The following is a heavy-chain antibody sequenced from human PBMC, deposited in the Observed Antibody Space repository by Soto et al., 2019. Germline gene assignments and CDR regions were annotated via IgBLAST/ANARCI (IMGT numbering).Heavy chain of an antibody. V-gene: IGHV1-69*13. CDR3: AVGIAAAGIFDY. J-gene: IGHJ4*02. CDR2: IIPIFGTA. CDR1: GGTFSSCA. Sequence: GASVKVSCKASGGTFSSCAISWVRQAPGQGLEWMGGIIPIFGTANYAQKFQGRVTITADESTSTAYMELSSLRSEDTAVYYCAVGIAAAGIFDYWGQGTLVTVSS. D-gene: IGHD6-13*01.